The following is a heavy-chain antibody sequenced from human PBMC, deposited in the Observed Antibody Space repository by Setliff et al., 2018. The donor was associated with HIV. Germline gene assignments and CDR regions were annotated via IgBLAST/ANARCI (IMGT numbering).Heavy chain of an antibody. CDR1: GFTFSSYS. Sequence: HPGGSLRLSCAASGFTFSSYSMNWVRQAPGKGLEWVSYISSSSSTIYYADSVKGRFTISRDNAKNSLYLQMNSLRAEDTAVYYCASLQQLVENYYYYMDVWGKGTTVTVSS. J-gene: IGHJ6*03. V-gene: IGHV3-48*01. D-gene: IGHD6-13*01. CDR2: ISSSSSTI. CDR3: ASLQQLVENYYYYMDV.